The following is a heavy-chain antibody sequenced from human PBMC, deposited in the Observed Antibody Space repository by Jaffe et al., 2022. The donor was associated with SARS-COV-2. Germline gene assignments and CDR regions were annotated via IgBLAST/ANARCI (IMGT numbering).Heavy chain of an antibody. Sequence: EVQLVESGGDLVQPGGSLRLSCAASGFTFSTYWMHWVRQAPGKGLVWVSRINSDGSSTSYADSVKGRFTISRDNAKNTLYLQMNSLRAEDTAVYYCAKTIMAKRNALAIWGQGTMVTVSS. CDR1: GFTFSTYW. D-gene: IGHD2-8*01. CDR3: AKTIMAKRNALAI. V-gene: IGHV3-74*01. CDR2: INSDGSST. J-gene: IGHJ3*02.